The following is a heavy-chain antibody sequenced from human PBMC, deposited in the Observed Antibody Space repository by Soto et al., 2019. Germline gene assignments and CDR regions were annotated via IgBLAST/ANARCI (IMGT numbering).Heavy chain of an antibody. CDR2: ISADNSNT. Sequence: QVQLMQSGAEVKKPGASVKVSCKASSYTFTSYGIGCVRQAPGQGLEWMGCISADNSNTNYAQKLQGRVTMTTDTSTSIAYMELRSLRSDDTAVYYCARDGYFDYCGQGTLVTVSS. CDR3: ARDGYFDY. J-gene: IGHJ4*02. V-gene: IGHV1-18*01. CDR1: SYTFTSYG.